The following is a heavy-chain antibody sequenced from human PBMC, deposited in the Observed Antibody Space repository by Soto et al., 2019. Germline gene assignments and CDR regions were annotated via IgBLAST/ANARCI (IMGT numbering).Heavy chain of an antibody. CDR1: GFTFSSYW. CDR3: AVAVAGPTAIGY. Sequence: EVQLVESGGGLVQPGGSLRLSCAASGFTFSSYWMHWVRQAPGKGLVWVSRINSDGSRTSYADSVKGRFTISRDNAKNTLYLQMNSLRAEDTAGYYCAVAVAGPTAIGYWGQGTLVTVSS. D-gene: IGHD6-19*01. CDR2: INSDGSRT. V-gene: IGHV3-74*01. J-gene: IGHJ4*02.